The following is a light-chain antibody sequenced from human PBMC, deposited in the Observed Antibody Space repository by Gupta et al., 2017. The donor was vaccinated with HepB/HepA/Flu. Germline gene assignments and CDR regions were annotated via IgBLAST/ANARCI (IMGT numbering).Light chain of an antibody. CDR3: CSYAGSSTVV. V-gene: IGLV2-23*02. Sequence: QSALTQPASVSGSPGQSITISCTGTSSDVGSYNLVSWYQQHPGKAPKLMIYEVSKRPSGVSNRFSGSKSGNTASLTISGRQAEDEADYYCCSYAGSSTVVLGGGTKLTVL. J-gene: IGLJ2*01. CDR2: EVS. CDR1: SSDVGSYNL.